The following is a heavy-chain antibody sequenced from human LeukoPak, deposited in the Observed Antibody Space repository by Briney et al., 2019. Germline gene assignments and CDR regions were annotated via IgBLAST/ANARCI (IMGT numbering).Heavy chain of an antibody. D-gene: IGHD3-22*01. Sequence: ASVKVSCKASGYTFTGYYMHWVRQAPGQGLEWMGRINSNSGGTNYAQKFQGRVTMTRDTSISTAYMVLSRLRSDDTAVYYCARVGYYDSSGANGDYWGQGTLVTVSS. CDR2: INSNSGGT. CDR1: GYTFTGYY. CDR3: ARVGYYDSSGANGDY. J-gene: IGHJ4*02. V-gene: IGHV1-2*06.